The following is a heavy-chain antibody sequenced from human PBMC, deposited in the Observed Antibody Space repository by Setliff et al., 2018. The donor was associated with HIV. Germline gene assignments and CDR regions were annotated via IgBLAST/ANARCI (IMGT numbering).Heavy chain of an antibody. D-gene: IGHD4-17*01. CDR1: GESFSNYH. CDR3: ARGLPDVRNGYDYGDWYFDL. V-gene: IGHV4-34*01. Sequence: ETLSLTCAVFGESFSNYHWNWFRQPPGRGLEWIGEISHSGTANYNPSLKSRVTLSLDTAKNRLSLNLKSVTDAETAVYFCARGLPDVRNGYDYGDWYFDLWGRGTLVTVSS. J-gene: IGHJ2*01. CDR2: ISHSGTA.